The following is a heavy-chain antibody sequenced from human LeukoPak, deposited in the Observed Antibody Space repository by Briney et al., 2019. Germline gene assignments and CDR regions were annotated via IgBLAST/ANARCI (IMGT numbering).Heavy chain of an antibody. CDR1: GFTFNSYG. J-gene: IGHJ4*02. CDR2: ISSSSSSI. D-gene: IGHD5-18*01. CDR3: ARASGDIVETATMGSY. V-gene: IGHV3-21*01. Sequence: GGSLRLSCAASGFTFNSYGMNWVRQAPGKGLEWVSSISSSSSSIYYADSVKGRFTISRDNAKNSLYLQMNSLRAEDTAVYYCARASGDIVETATMGSYWGQGTLVTVSS.